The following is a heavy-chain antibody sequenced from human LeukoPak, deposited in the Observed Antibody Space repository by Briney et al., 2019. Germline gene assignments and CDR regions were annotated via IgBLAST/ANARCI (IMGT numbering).Heavy chain of an antibody. Sequence: ASVKVSCKASGYTFTGYYMHWVRQAPGQGLEWMGWINPNSGGTNYTQKFQGRVTMTRDTSISTAYMELSRLRSDDTAVYYCARDSFPGRYYEGAFDIWGQGTMATVSS. CDR3: ARDSFPGRYYEGAFDI. CDR1: GYTFTGYY. CDR2: INPNSGGT. J-gene: IGHJ3*02. D-gene: IGHD3-22*01. V-gene: IGHV1-2*02.